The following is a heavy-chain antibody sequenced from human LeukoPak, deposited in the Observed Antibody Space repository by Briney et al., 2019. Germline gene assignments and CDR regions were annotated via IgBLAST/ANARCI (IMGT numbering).Heavy chain of an antibody. CDR2: IYYSGST. CDR1: GGSFSGYY. D-gene: IGHD5-18*01. V-gene: IGHV4-59*12. J-gene: IGHJ3*02. CDR3: ARGTRGYSYGYGAFDI. Sequence: PSETLSLTCAVYGGSFSGYYWSWIRQPPGKGLEWIGYIYYSGSTNYNPSLKSRVTISVDSSKNQFSLRLSSVTAADTAVYYCARGTRGYSYGYGAFDIWGQGTMVTVSS.